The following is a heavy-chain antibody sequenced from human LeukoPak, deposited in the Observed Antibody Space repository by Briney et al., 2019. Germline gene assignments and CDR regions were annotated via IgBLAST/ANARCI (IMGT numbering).Heavy chain of an antibody. Sequence: SVKVSCKASGGTFSSYAISWVRQAPGQGLEWMGGIIPIFGTANYAQKFQGRVTITADKSTSTAYMELSSLRSEDTAVYYCARGPPPNIAVTGTFQAPALDIWGPGTMVTVSS. J-gene: IGHJ3*02. D-gene: IGHD6-19*01. CDR1: GGTFSSYA. CDR2: IIPIFGTA. CDR3: ARGPPPNIAVTGTFQAPALDI. V-gene: IGHV1-69*06.